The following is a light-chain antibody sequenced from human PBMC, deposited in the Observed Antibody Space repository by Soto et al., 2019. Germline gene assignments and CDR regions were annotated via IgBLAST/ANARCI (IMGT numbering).Light chain of an antibody. CDR2: GAS. CDR3: QQYGDSLFT. Sequence: EGVLTQSPGTLSLSPGERATLSCRASQSVSSNFLAWYQHKPGQAPRLLIYGASIRATGIPDRFSGSGSGTDFTLTISRLEPEDFAVFYCQQYGDSLFTFGPGTKVDIK. V-gene: IGKV3-20*01. CDR1: QSVSSNF. J-gene: IGKJ3*01.